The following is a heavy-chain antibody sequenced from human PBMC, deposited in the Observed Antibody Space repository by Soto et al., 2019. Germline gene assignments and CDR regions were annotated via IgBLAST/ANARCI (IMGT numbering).Heavy chain of an antibody. CDR1: GFTFSSNY. J-gene: IGHJ4*02. Sequence: GGSLRLSCAASGFTFSSNYMSWVRQAPGKGLEWVSVIYSGGSTYYADTVKGRFTISRDNSKNTLYLQMNSLRAEDTAVYYCARGGSGSYTADFDYWGQGTLVTVSS. CDR2: IYSGGST. D-gene: IGHD3-10*01. V-gene: IGHV3-53*01. CDR3: ARGGSGSYTADFDY.